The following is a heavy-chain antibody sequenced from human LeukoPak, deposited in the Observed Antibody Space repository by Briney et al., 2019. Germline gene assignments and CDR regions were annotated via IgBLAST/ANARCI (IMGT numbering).Heavy chain of an antibody. D-gene: IGHD3-3*01. CDR2: IIPIFGTA. J-gene: IGHJ5*02. Sequence: SVKVSCKASGGTFSSYAISWVRQAPGQGLEWMGGIIPIFGTANYAQKFQGRVTITADESTSTAYMELSSLRSEDTAVYYCARGPAGTLEWSERWFDPWGQGTLVTVSS. V-gene: IGHV1-69*13. CDR3: ARGPAGTLEWSERWFDP. CDR1: GGTFSSYA.